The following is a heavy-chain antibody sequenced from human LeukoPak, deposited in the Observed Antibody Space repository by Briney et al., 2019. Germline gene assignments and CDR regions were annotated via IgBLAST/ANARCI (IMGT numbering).Heavy chain of an antibody. D-gene: IGHD3-22*01. CDR2: ISYDGSNK. J-gene: IGHJ4*02. CDR3: AKDYYDRYFDY. Sequence: GGSLRLSCAASGFTFSSYGMHWVRQAPGKGLEWVAVISYDGSNKYYADSVKGRFTISRDNSKNTLYLQMNSLRAEDTALYYCAKDYYDRYFDYWGQGTLVTVSS. V-gene: IGHV3-30*18. CDR1: GFTFSSYG.